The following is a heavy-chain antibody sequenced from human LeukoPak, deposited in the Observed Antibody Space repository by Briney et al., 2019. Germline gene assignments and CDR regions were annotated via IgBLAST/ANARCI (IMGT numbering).Heavy chain of an antibody. CDR1: GFTFSSYA. D-gene: IGHD3-3*01. V-gene: IGHV3-23*01. Sequence: PGGSLRLSCAASGFTFSSYAMSWVRQAPGKGLEWVSAITDNGATTYYADSVKGRFTISRGNSKNTLYLQMNSLRAEDTAVYYCAKDRFLEWFDAFDIWGQGTMVTVSS. CDR2: ITDNGATT. J-gene: IGHJ3*02. CDR3: AKDRFLEWFDAFDI.